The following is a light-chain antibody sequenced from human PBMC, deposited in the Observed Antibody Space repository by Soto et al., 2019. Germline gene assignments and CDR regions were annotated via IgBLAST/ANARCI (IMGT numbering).Light chain of an antibody. CDR2: DAS. J-gene: IGKJ1*01. V-gene: IGKV3-11*01. Sequence: EIVLTQSPATLSLSPGERATLSCRASQSVSNSLAWYQQKPGQAPRLLIYDASNRATGVPARFSGSGSGTDFTLTISGLEPADFAVYYCQQRTNWPPWTFGQGTKVEIK. CDR1: QSVSNS. CDR3: QQRTNWPPWT.